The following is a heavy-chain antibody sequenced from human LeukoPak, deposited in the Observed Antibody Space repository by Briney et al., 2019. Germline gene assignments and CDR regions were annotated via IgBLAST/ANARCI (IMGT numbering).Heavy chain of an antibody. CDR2: IYYSGST. D-gene: IGHD3-22*01. CDR3: ASRHYYDSSGYEVFDP. J-gene: IGHJ5*02. Sequence: PSQTLSLTCTVSGGSISSGDYYWSWIRQPPGKGLECVGDIYYSGSTYYNPSLKSRVTISVDTSKNQFSLKLSSVTAADTAVYYCASRHYYDSSGYEVFDPWGQGTLVTVSS. V-gene: IGHV4-30-4*01. CDR1: GGSISSGDYY.